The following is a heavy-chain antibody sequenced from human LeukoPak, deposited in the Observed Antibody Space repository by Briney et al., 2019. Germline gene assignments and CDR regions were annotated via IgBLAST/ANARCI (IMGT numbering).Heavy chain of an antibody. CDR2: ISHSGST. J-gene: IGHJ5*02. Sequence: SETLSLTCAVYGGSFSGYYWSWIRQPPGKGLEWIGEISHSGSTNYNPSLKSRVTISVDTSKNQFSLKLSSVTAADTAVYYCARGGADYDSSGYYEANWSDPWGQGTLVTVSS. CDR1: GGSFSGYY. D-gene: IGHD3-22*01. V-gene: IGHV4-34*01. CDR3: ARGGADYDSSGYYEANWSDP.